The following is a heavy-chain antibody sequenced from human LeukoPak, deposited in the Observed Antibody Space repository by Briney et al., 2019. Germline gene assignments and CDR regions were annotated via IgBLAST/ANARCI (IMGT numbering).Heavy chain of an antibody. V-gene: IGHV4-39*01. Sequence: PSETLSLTCTVSGGSISSNDYYWDWIRQPPGMGLEYIGSIYYSGSTYYNPSLKSRVTISVDTSKNQFSLKLSSVTAADTAVYYCARQKGAAAPWGQGTLVTVSS. J-gene: IGHJ5*02. CDR3: ARQKGAAAP. CDR1: GGSISSNDYY. CDR2: IYYSGST. D-gene: IGHD4/OR15-4a*01.